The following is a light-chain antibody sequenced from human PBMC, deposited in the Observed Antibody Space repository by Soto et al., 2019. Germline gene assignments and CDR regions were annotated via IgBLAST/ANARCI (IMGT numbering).Light chain of an antibody. CDR3: QQTNSFPLT. CDR1: QSISSY. J-gene: IGKJ1*01. Sequence: DIQMTQSPSSLSASVGDRVTITCRASQSISSYLNWYQHKPGKAPKLLIYAASSLQTGVPSRFSGSRSGTDFALTISSQQRDDFATYYCQQTNSFPLTFGQGTKVEMK. V-gene: IGKV1-39*01. CDR2: AAS.